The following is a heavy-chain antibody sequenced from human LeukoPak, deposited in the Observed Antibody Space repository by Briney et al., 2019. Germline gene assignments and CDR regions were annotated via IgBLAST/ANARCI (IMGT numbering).Heavy chain of an antibody. J-gene: IGHJ6*02. V-gene: IGHV1-69*04. CDR3: ARGGRPNDYGDYGYYYGMDV. Sequence: ASVKVSCKASGGTFRSYAISWVRQAPGQGLEWMGRIIPILGIANYAQKFQGRVTITADKSTSTAYMELSSLRSEDTAVYYCARGGRPNDYGDYGYYYGMDVWGQGTTVTVSS. D-gene: IGHD4-17*01. CDR1: GGTFRSYA. CDR2: IIPILGIA.